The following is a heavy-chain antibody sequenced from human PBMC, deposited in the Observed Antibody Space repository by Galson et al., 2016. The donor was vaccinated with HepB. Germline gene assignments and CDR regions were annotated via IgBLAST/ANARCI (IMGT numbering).Heavy chain of an antibody. CDR3: AKGGFRLLDT. V-gene: IGHV3-33*06. Sequence: LRLSCAASGLTVSDYGMNWVRQAPGKGLEWVAFMWHDGSKTYCPDSLRGRFTISRDTSKNTLYLQIDSLRVEDTAVYYCAKGGFRLLDTWGQGILVTVSS. D-gene: IGHD3-10*01. CDR2: MWHDGSKT. CDR1: GLTVSDYG. J-gene: IGHJ5*02.